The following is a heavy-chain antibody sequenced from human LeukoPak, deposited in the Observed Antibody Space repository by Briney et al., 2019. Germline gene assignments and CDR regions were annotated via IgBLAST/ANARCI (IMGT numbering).Heavy chain of an antibody. J-gene: IGHJ4*02. Sequence: SETLSLTCAVSDYSISSGYYWGWIRQPPGKGLEWIGSIYHSGSTYYNPSLKSRVTISVDTSKNQFSLKLSSVTAADTAVYYCARHPDYSYDYFDYWGQGTLVTVSS. CDR1: DYSISSGYY. CDR2: IYHSGST. CDR3: ARHPDYSYDYFDY. V-gene: IGHV4-38-2*01. D-gene: IGHD4-11*01.